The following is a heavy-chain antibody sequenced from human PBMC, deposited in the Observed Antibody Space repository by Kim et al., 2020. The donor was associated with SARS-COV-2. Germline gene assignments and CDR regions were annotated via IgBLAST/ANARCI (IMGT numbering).Heavy chain of an antibody. CDR2: ISAHSGDT. D-gene: IGHD2-15*01. Sequence: ASVKVSCKASGYTFSNYGITWVRQAPGQGLEWMGWISAHSGDTNYAQKVQDRVTMTVDTSTSTGYMELRSLKSDDTAMYYCARDCSGAICNSDYWGQGTL. CDR1: GYTFSNYG. V-gene: IGHV1-18*01. CDR3: ARDCSGAICNSDY. J-gene: IGHJ4*02.